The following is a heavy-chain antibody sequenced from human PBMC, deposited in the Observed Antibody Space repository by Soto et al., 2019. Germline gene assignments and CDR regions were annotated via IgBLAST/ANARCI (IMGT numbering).Heavy chain of an antibody. V-gene: IGHV2-26*01. J-gene: IGHJ6*03. CDR3: ARIQLPASYFYYMDV. CDR2: ILSNDGK. D-gene: IGHD2-2*01. CDR1: GFSLSNPRMG. Sequence: QVTLKEAGPVLVKPTETLTLTCTVSGFSLSNPRMGVAWIRQPPGKALEWLAHILSNDGKSYNTSLNSRLTISKDPSKSQVVLTMTSMHPVDTATYYCARIQLPASYFYYMDVWGKGTTVTVSS.